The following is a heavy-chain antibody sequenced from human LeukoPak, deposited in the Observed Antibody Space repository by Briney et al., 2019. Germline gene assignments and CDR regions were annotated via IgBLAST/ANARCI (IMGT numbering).Heavy chain of an antibody. J-gene: IGHJ5*02. CDR2: IYYSGST. Sequence: SETLSLTCTVSGGSISSYYWSWIRQPPGKGLEWIGYIYYSGSTNYNPSLKGRVTMSVATSKNQFSLHLSSVTAADTAVYYCARHGYSSGSLAWFDPWGQGTQVTVSS. CDR1: GGSISSYY. D-gene: IGHD6-19*01. V-gene: IGHV4-59*08. CDR3: ARHGYSSGSLAWFDP.